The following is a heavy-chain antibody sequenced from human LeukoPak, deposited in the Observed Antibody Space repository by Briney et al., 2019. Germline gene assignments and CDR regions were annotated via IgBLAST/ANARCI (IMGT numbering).Heavy chain of an antibody. D-gene: IGHD3-22*01. CDR1: GFTFSSYG. CDR3: ARQIAYYYDSSGYYTTDY. J-gene: IGHJ4*02. V-gene: IGHV3-33*01. CDR2: IYYDGSDK. Sequence: PGGSLRLSCAASGFTFSSYGMHWVRRAPGKGLEWVAIIYYDGSDKYYADSVKGRFTISRDNSKDTLYLQMNSLRAEDTAVYYCARQIAYYYDSSGYYTTDYWGQGTLVTVSS.